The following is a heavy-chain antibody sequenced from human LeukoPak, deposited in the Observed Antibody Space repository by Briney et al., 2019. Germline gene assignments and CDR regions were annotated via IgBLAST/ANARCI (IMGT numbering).Heavy chain of an antibody. Sequence: PGGSLRLSCAASGFTFSSYAMSWVRQAPGKGLEWVSAISGSGGSTYYADSVKGRFTISRDNSKNTLYLQMNSLRAEDTAVYYCARSGGGGSSLNWFDPWGQGTLVTVSS. CDR1: GFTFSSYA. V-gene: IGHV3-23*01. CDR3: ARSGGGGSSLNWFDP. D-gene: IGHD6-13*01. J-gene: IGHJ5*02. CDR2: ISGSGGST.